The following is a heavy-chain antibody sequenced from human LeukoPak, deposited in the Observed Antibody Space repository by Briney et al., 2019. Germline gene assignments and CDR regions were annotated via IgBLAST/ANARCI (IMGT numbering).Heavy chain of an antibody. CDR3: ATGNYYDSRGYYTFGH. CDR1: GFTFSIYW. D-gene: IGHD3-22*01. Sequence: PGGSLRLSCAASGFTFSIYWMSWVRQAPGKGLEWAANINQDGSQKYYVDSVKGRFTISRDNAKNSLFLQMSSLRAEDTAVYYCATGNYYDSRGYYTFGHWGQGTLVTVSS. CDR2: INQDGSQK. V-gene: IGHV3-7*01. J-gene: IGHJ4*02.